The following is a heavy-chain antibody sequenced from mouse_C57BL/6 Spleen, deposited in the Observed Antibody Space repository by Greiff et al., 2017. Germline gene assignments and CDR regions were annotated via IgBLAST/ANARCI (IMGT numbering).Heavy chain of an antibody. Sequence: EVQLQQSGAELVKPGASVKLSCTASGFNIKDYYMHWVKQRTEQGLEWIGRIDPEDGETKYAPKFQGKATITADTSSNTAYLQLSSLTSEDTSVYYCALYGSYVDWYFDVWGTGTTVTVSS. V-gene: IGHV14-2*01. CDR3: ALYGSYVDWYFDV. CDR2: IDPEDGET. CDR1: GFNIKDYY. J-gene: IGHJ1*03. D-gene: IGHD2-1*01.